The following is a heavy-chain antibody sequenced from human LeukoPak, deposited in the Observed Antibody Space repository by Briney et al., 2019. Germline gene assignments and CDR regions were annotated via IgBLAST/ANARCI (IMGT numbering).Heavy chain of an antibody. V-gene: IGHV3-23*01. CDR1: GFTFSSYA. CDR2: ISGSGGST. CDR3: AEVGYSGSFDY. D-gene: IGHD5-12*01. Sequence: GGSLRLSCAASGFTFSSYAMSWVRQAPGKGLEWVSAISGSGGSTYYADSVKGRFTISRDNYKNTLYLQMNSLRAEDTAVYYCAEVGYSGSFDYWGQGTLVTVSS. J-gene: IGHJ4*02.